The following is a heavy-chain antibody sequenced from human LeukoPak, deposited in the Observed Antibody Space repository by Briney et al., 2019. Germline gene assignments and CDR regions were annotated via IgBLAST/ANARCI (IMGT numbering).Heavy chain of an antibody. CDR3: ARDGDLVPGFDP. CDR2: IDPGSGNT. Sequence: ASVKVSCKTSGYSFTNYYIHWVRQAPGQGLEWMGLIDPGSGNTKYAQNFLGRVTMTRDTSTNTVYMELSSLRVEDKAVYYCARDGDLVPGFDPWGQGTLVTVSS. J-gene: IGHJ5*02. D-gene: IGHD4/OR15-4a*01. CDR1: GYSFTNYY. V-gene: IGHV1-46*01.